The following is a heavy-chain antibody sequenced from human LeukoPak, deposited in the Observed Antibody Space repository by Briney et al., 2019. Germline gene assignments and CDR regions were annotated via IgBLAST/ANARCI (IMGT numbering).Heavy chain of an antibody. V-gene: IGHV4-34*01. J-gene: IGHJ5*02. D-gene: IGHD6-13*01. CDR1: GGSFSGYY. CDR2: INHSGST. CDR3: AYEGSSSWFFGTRRGFDP. Sequence: PSETLSLTCAVYGGSFSGYYWSWIRQLPGKGLEWIGEINHSGSTNYNPSLKSRVTISVDTSKNQFSLKLSSVTAADTAVYYCAYEGSSSWFFGTRRGFDPWGQGTLVTVSS.